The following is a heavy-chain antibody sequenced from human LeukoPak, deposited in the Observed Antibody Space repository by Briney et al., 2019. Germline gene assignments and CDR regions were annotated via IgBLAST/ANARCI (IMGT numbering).Heavy chain of an antibody. CDR1: GYTFTSYY. D-gene: IGHD5-18*01. Sequence: GASVKVSCTTSGYTFTSYYMHWVRHTPGQGLDWMGIINPSGGSTSYAQKLQGRVTMTRDMSTSTVYMELSSLRSEDTAVYYCARDSYSYGQDYYYYYMDVWGKGTTVTVSS. V-gene: IGHV1-46*01. CDR2: INPSGGST. J-gene: IGHJ6*03. CDR3: ARDSYSYGQDYYYYYMDV.